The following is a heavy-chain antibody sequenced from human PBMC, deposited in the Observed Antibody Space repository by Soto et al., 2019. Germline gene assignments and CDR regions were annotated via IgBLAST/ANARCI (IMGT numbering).Heavy chain of an antibody. D-gene: IGHD5-18*01. J-gene: IGHJ3*02. CDR2: ISGSGGST. V-gene: IGHV3-23*01. CDR1: GFTFSSYA. CDR3: AKDEGCGIQLWSPGDAFDS. Sequence: GESLKISCAASGFTFSSYAMSWVRQAPGKGLEWVSAISGSGGSTYYADSVKGRFTISRDNSTNTLYLQMNSLRAEDTAVYYCAKDEGCGIQLWSPGDAFDSWGQGTMVTVSS.